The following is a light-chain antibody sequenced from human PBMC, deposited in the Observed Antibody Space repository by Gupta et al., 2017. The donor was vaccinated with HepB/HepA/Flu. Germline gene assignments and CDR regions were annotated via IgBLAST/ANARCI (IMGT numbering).Light chain of an antibody. V-gene: IGLV2-14*03. CDR3: NSYTSSDAYV. CDR1: SNDVGDYNY. CDR2: DVS. Sequence: QSALTQPASMSGSPGPSITISCTGTSNDVGDYNYVSWYQQHPGKAPKLMIYDVSNRPAGVASRFSGSKSGNTASLTISGHEEEDEADYYCNSYTSSDAYVFGTGTKVTVL. J-gene: IGLJ1*01.